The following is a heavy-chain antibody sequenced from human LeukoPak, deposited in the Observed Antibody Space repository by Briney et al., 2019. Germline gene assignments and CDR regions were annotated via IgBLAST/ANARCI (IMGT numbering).Heavy chain of an antibody. CDR1: GFSLSTSGVG. CDR2: IYWNDDK. V-gene: IGHV2-5*01. J-gene: IGHJ4*02. CDR3: AQHVGGVTIFGVVILSYFDY. D-gene: IGHD3-3*01. Sequence: SGPTLVKPTQTLTLTCTFSGFSLSTSGVGVGWIRQPPGKALEWLALIYWNDDKRYSPSLKSRLTITKDTSKNQVVLTMTNMDPVDTATYYCAQHVGGVTIFGVVILSYFDYWGQGTLVTVSS.